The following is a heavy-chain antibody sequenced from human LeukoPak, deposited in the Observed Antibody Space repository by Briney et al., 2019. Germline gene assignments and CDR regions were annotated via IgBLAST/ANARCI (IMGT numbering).Heavy chain of an antibody. CDR3: ARVGQGGFRSGYDY. Sequence: ASETLSLTCTVSGGSISSYYWSWIRQPAGKGLEWIGRIYTSGSTNHNPSLKSRVTMSVDTSKNQFSLKLSSVTAADTAVYYCARVGQGGFRSGYDYWGQGTLVTVSS. CDR1: GGSISSYY. V-gene: IGHV4-4*07. J-gene: IGHJ4*02. D-gene: IGHD3-3*01. CDR2: IYTSGST.